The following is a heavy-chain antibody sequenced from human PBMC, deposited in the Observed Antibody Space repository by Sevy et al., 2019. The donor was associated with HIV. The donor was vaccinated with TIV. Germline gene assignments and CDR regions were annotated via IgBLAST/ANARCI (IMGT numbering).Heavy chain of an antibody. CDR1: GGSISSSSYY. CDR3: ARGYEGGYYYGSGSYPGNWFDP. D-gene: IGHD3-10*01. V-gene: IGHV4-39*01. J-gene: IGHJ5*02. CDR2: IYYSGST. Sequence: SETVSLTCTVSGGSISSSSYYWGWIRQPPGKGLEWIGSIYYSGSTYYNPSLKSRVTISVDTSKNQFSLKLSSVTAADTAVYYCARGYEGGYYYGSGSYPGNWFDPWGQGTLVTVSS.